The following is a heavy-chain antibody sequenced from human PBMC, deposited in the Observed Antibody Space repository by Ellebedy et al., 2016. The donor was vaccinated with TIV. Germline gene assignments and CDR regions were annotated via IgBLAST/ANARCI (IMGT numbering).Heavy chain of an antibody. Sequence: GGSLRLSXAASGFSFSSFSISWVRQAPGKGLEWVADIGGSGDGTHYADSVKGRFTISRDNSKNTLYLQMNSLRAEDTAVYYCARDIGSTPLWGQGTLVTVSS. J-gene: IGHJ4*02. D-gene: IGHD2-15*01. V-gene: IGHV3-23*01. CDR2: IGGSGDGT. CDR3: ARDIGSTPL. CDR1: GFSFSSFS.